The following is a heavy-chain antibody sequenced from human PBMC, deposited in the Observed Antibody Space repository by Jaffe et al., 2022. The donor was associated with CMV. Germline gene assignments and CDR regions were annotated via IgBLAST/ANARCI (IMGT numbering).Heavy chain of an antibody. CDR3: ARGEEQWLVHFFDY. D-gene: IGHD6-19*01. Sequence: EVQLVESGGGLVQPGGSLRLSCAASGFTFSSYWMHWVRQAPGKGLVWVSRINSDGSSTSYADSVKGRFTISRDNAKNTLYLQMNSLRAEDTAVYYCARGEEQWLVHFFDYWGQGTLVTVSS. J-gene: IGHJ4*02. V-gene: IGHV3-74*01. CDR1: GFTFSSYW. CDR2: INSDGSST.